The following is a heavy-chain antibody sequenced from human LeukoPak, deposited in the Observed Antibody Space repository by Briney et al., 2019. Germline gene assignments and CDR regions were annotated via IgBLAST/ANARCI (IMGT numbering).Heavy chain of an antibody. J-gene: IGHJ4*02. V-gene: IGHV1-46*01. CDR1: GYTFTSYY. Sequence: ASVKVSCKASGYTFTSYYMHWVRQAPGHGLEWMGVINPRDGSTTYAQNFQGRVTMTRDTSTSTVYMELSSLRSEDTAVYYCAKGDIDYWGQGTLVTVSS. CDR2: INPRDGST. D-gene: IGHD2-15*01. CDR3: AKGDIDY.